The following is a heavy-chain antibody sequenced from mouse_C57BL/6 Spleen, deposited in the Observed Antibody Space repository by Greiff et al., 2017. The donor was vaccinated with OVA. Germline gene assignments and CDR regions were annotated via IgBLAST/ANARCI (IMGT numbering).Heavy chain of an antibody. CDR2: IDPNSGGT. V-gene: IGHV1-72*01. CDR3: ARRANWDEGYFDV. CDR1: GYTFTSYW. D-gene: IGHD4-1*02. Sequence: VQLQQSGAELVKPGASVKLSCKASGYTFTSYWMHWVKQRPGRGLEWIGRIDPNSGGTKYNEKFKSKATLTVDKPSSTAYMQLSSLTSEDSSVYYCARRANWDEGYFDVWGTGTTVTVSS. J-gene: IGHJ1*03.